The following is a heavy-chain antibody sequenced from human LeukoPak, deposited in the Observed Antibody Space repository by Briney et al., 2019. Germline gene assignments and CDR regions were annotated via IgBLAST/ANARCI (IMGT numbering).Heavy chain of an antibody. CDR2: INHSGST. Sequence: SETLSLTCTVSGGSISSSSYYWSWIRQPPGKGLEWIGEINHSGSTNYNPSLKSRVTISVDTSKNQFSLKLSSVTAADTAVYYCARDADVNYGGNLFDYWGQGTLVTVSS. J-gene: IGHJ4*02. CDR3: ARDADVNYGGNLFDY. V-gene: IGHV4-39*07. CDR1: GGSISSSSYY. D-gene: IGHD4-23*01.